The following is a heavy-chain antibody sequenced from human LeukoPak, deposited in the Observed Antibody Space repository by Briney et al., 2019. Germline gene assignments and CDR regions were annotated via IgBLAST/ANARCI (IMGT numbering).Heavy chain of an antibody. Sequence: GGSLRLSCAASGFTFGSYWMHWVRQAPGKGLVWVSRINTDGGSTTYADSVKGRFAISRDNSKNTLYLQVNSPRAEDTAVYYCARVPVWYSSSWYGDYWGQGTLVTVSS. CDR1: GFTFGSYW. D-gene: IGHD6-13*01. CDR2: INTDGGST. J-gene: IGHJ4*02. V-gene: IGHV3-74*01. CDR3: ARVPVWYSSSWYGDY.